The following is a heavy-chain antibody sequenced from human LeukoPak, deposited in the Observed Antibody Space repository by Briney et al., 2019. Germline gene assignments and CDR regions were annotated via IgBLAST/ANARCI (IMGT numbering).Heavy chain of an antibody. CDR3: TRALYNRNYGRYFDY. Sequence: GRSLRLSCTASGFTFGDYAMSWVRQAPGKGLEWVGFIRSKAYGGTTEYAASVKGRFTISRDDSKSIAYLQMNSLKTEDTAVYYCTRALYNRNYGRYFDYWGQGTLVTVSS. V-gene: IGHV3-49*04. J-gene: IGHJ4*02. CDR1: GFTFGDYA. CDR2: IRSKAYGGTT. D-gene: IGHD1-7*01.